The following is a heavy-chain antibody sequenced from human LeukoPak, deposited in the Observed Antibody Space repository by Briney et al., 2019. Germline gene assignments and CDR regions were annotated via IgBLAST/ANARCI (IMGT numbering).Heavy chain of an antibody. J-gene: IGHJ4*02. CDR3: ARASAVPIFDY. CDR1: GGSISSYY. Sequence: SETLSLTCTVSGGSISSYYWSWIRQPPGKGLEWIGYIYYSGSTNYNPSLKSRVTISVDTSKNQFSLKLSSVTAADTAVYYCARASAVPIFDYWGQGTLVTVSS. CDR2: IYYSGST. D-gene: IGHD6-19*01. V-gene: IGHV4-59*01.